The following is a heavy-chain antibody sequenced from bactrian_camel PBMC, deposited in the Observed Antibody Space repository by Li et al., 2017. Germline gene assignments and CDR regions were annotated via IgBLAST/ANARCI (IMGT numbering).Heavy chain of an antibody. CDR2: IASDGST. D-gene: IGHD2*01. Sequence: HVQLVESGGGSVQAGESLRLSCTFSGFTLDDAEVGWYRRGPGLQCELLSYIASDGSTYYADSVRGRFTISQDNAKNTLYLQLNSLKTEDTAMYFCASLYNRYWGRGTQVTVS. CDR3: ASLYNRY. V-gene: IGHV3S63*01. CDR1: GFTLDDAE. J-gene: IGHJ4*01.